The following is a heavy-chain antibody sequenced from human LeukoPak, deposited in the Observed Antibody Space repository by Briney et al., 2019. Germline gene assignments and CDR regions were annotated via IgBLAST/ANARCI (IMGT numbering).Heavy chain of an antibody. Sequence: SETLSLTCTVSGGSISSSSYYWGWIRQPPGKGLEWIGSIYYSGGTYYNPSLKSRVTIPVDTSKNQFSLKLSSVTAADTAVYYCARASFKAAAYFDYWGQGTLVTVSS. J-gene: IGHJ4*02. CDR3: ARASFKAAAYFDY. D-gene: IGHD6-13*01. CDR2: IYYSGGT. CDR1: GGSISSSSYY. V-gene: IGHV4-39*07.